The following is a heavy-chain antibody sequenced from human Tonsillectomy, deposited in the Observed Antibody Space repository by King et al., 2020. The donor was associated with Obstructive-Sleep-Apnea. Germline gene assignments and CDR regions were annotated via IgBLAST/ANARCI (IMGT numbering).Heavy chain of an antibody. CDR3: AGSGSSYDAFDI. V-gene: IGHV3-9*01. Sequence: DVQLVESGGGLVQPGRSLRLSCAASGFTFDDYAMHWVRQAPGKGLEWVSGISWNSGSIGYADSVKGRFTISRDNAKNSLYLQMNSLRAEDTALYYCAGSGSSYDAFDIWGHGTMVTVSS. CDR1: GFTFDDYA. D-gene: IGHD3-10*01. J-gene: IGHJ3*02. CDR2: ISWNSGSI.